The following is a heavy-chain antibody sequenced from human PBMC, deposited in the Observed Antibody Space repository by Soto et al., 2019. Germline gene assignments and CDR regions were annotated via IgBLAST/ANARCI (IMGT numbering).Heavy chain of an antibody. D-gene: IGHD6-19*01. Sequence: EVQLVESGGGLVQPGGSLRLSCAASGFVFSNHDMHWVRQATGKGLEWVSAMGTAGDTYYAISVKGRFTISRENAKNSLYLQMNSLRTEDTAVYYCARGAPGGGSAWFTPNDYWGQGTLVTVSS. J-gene: IGHJ4*02. CDR2: MGTAGDT. V-gene: IGHV3-13*01. CDR1: GFVFSNHD. CDR3: ARGAPGGGSAWFTPNDY.